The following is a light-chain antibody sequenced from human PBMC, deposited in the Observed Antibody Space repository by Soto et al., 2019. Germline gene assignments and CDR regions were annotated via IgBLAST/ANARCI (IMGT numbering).Light chain of an antibody. J-gene: IGLJ1*01. CDR1: ISDVGSSGP. V-gene: IGLV2-23*01. CDR2: EGS. Sequence: QSVLTQPASVSGSPGQSITISCSGSISDVGSSGPVSWYQHHPPPLPKLRIYEGSRRPSGVSSRFSGSKTGNTAALTIAGLQAEDEANYYCCAYVGARAYVFGSGTKVAVL. CDR3: CAYVGARAYV.